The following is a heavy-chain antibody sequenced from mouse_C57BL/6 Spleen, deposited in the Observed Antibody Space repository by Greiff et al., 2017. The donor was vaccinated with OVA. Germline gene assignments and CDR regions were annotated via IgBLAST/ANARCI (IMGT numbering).Heavy chain of an antibody. CDR3: ASRGLLRSYFDY. D-gene: IGHD1-1*01. V-gene: IGHV1-53*01. J-gene: IGHJ2*01. CDR2: INPRNGGT. Sequence: QVQLQQPGTELVKPGASVKLSCKASGYTFTSYWMHWVKQRPGQGLEWIGNINPRNGGTNYNEKFKSKATLTVAKSSSTAYMQLSSLTSEDSAVYYCASRGLLRSYFDYWGQGTTLIVSS. CDR1: GYTFTSYW.